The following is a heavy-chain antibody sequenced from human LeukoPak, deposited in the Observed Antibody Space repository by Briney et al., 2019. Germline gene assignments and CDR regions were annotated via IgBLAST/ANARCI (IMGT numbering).Heavy chain of an antibody. D-gene: IGHD3-22*01. J-gene: IGHJ3*02. CDR3: ARSPMIVVDDAFDI. CDR2: IYTSGST. CDR1: GGSISSGSYY. V-gene: IGHV4-61*02. Sequence: SETLSLTCTVSGGSISSGSYYWSWIRQPAGKGLEWIGRIYTSGSTNYNPSLKSRVTISVDTSKNQFSLKLSSVTAADTAVYYCARSPMIVVDDAFDIWGQGTMVIVSS.